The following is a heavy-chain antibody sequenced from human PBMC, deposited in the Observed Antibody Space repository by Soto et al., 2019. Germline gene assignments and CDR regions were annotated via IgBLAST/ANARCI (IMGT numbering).Heavy chain of an antibody. D-gene: IGHD1-1*01. CDR3: ARGVDAGMDV. V-gene: IGHV1-8*01. CDR2: MSPNNGDT. Sequence: QVQLVQSGAEVREPGASVKVSCKASGYTFASYHINWVRQAAEQGLEWMGWMSPNNGDTGYAQKFQGRVTMTRDSSITTAYMELSGLTSDDTAVYYCARGVDAGMDVWGHGTTVTVSS. J-gene: IGHJ6*02. CDR1: GYTFASYH.